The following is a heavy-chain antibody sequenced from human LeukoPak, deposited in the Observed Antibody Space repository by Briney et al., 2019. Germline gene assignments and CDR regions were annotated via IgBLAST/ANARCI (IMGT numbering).Heavy chain of an antibody. CDR3: ARRQDSDYSTAYFDL. CDR2: INYSGST. CDR1: GGSFSGYY. V-gene: IGHV4-34*01. J-gene: IGHJ2*01. D-gene: IGHD4-11*01. Sequence: SETLSLTCAVYGGSFSGYYWSWIRQPPGMGLEWIGEINYSGSTNYNPSLKSRGTMSVDTSKNQFSLELSSVTAADTAVYYCARRQDSDYSTAYFDLWGRGTLVTVSS.